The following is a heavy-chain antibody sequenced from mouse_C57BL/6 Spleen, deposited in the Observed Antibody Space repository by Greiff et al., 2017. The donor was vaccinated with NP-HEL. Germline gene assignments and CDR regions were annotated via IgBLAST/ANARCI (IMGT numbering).Heavy chain of an antibody. D-gene: IGHD2-4*01. CDR3: SRWGYYDFAWVAY. Sequence: VQLQQPGAELVKPGASVKLSCKASGYTFTSYWMHWVKQRPGQGLEWIGMIHPNSGSTNYNEKFKSKATLTVDKSSSTAYMQLSSLTSEDSAVYCCSRWGYYDFAWVAYWGQGTLVTVSA. CDR1: GYTFTSYW. J-gene: IGHJ3*01. V-gene: IGHV1-64*01. CDR2: IHPNSGST.